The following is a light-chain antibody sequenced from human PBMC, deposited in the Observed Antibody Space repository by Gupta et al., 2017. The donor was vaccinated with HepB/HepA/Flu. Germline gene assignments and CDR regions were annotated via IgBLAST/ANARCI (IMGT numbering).Light chain of an antibody. CDR2: DAS. J-gene: IGKJ4*01. V-gene: IGKV3-11*01. CDR3: QQRSNWPLT. CDR1: QSVSSY. Sequence: DIELTQSPATLSLSPGERATLSCRASQSVSSYLAWYQQKPGQAPRLLIYDASNRATGIPARFSGSGSGTDFTLTISSLEPEDFAVYYCQQRSNWPLTFGGGTKVEIK.